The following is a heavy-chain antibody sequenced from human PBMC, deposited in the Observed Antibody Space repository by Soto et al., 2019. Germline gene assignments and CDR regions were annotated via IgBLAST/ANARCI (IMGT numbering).Heavy chain of an antibody. D-gene: IGHD4-17*01. CDR2: IWYDGSNK. V-gene: IGHV3-33*01. CDR3: ARGGPIIDYGDYHDAFDI. Sequence: QVQLVESGGGVVQPGRSLRLSCAASGFTFSSYGMHWVRQGPGKGLEWVAVIWYDGSNKYYADSVKGRFTISRDNSKNTLYLQMNSLRAEDTAVYYCARGGPIIDYGDYHDAFDIWGQGTMVTVSS. CDR1: GFTFSSYG. J-gene: IGHJ3*02.